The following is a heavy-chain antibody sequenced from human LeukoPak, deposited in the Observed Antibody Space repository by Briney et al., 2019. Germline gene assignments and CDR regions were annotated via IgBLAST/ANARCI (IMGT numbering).Heavy chain of an antibody. D-gene: IGHD3-22*01. CDR2: IIPIFGSS. J-gene: IGHJ4*02. Sequence: ASVRVSCKASGGTFSSSSISWVRQAPGHGLEWMGGIIPIFGSSNYAPKFQGRVTITADESTSTAYMELSRLRSEDTAVYYCARDYYDSSVGYWGQGTLVTVSS. V-gene: IGHV1-69*13. CDR1: GGTFSSSS. CDR3: ARDYYDSSVGY.